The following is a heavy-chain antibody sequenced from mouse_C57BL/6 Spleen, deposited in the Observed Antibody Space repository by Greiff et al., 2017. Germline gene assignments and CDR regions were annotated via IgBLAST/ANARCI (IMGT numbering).Heavy chain of an antibody. V-gene: IGHV1-80*01. Sequence: QVQLKESGAELVKPGASVKISCKASGYAFSSYWMNWVKQRPGKGLAWIGQIYPGDGDTNYNGKFKGKATLTADKSSSTAYMQLSSLTSEDSAVYFCARGTTVNYFDYWGQGTTLTVSS. CDR3: ARGTTVNYFDY. J-gene: IGHJ2*01. CDR2: IYPGDGDT. CDR1: GYAFSSYW. D-gene: IGHD1-1*01.